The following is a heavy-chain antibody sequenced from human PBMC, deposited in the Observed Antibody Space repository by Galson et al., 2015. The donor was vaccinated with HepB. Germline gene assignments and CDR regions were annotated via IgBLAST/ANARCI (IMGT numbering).Heavy chain of an antibody. J-gene: IGHJ3*02. CDR3: TTDLLWFGELAPPVAAFDI. V-gene: IGHV3-15*01. CDR1: GVIFSNAW. Sequence: ARRRPYAAYGVIFSNAWKRWCRQASGEGLGWVGRIQSKTDGGTTDYAVRVKGRFTISRDDSNNTLYLQMNSLKTEDAAVYYCTTDLLWFGELAPPVAAFDIWGQGTMVTVSS. D-gene: IGHD3-10*01. CDR2: IQSKTDGGTT.